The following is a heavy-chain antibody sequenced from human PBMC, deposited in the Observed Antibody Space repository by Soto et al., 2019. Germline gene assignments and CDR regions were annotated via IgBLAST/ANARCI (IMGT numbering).Heavy chain of an antibody. V-gene: IGHV5-51*01. CDR1: RYSFTTYW. J-gene: IGHJ6*02. CDR2: IYPVDFDT. D-gene: IGHD6-19*01. CDR3: ARSRRGAYSSGWYSPSGYYNYGIDV. Sequence: GESLKISCKGSRYSFTTYWIGWVRQMPGKGLEWKGIIYPVDFDTRYSPSFQGQVNISADKSISTAYLQWTSLRVSDTAMYYCARSRRGAYSSGWYSPSGYYNYGIDVWGQGTKVTVSS.